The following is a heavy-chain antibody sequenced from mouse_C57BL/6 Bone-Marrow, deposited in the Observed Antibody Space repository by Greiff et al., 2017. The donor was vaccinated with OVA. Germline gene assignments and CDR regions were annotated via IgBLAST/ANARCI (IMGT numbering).Heavy chain of an antibody. Sequence: EVKLMESGPELVKPGASVKISCKASGYSFTGYYMNWVKQSPEKSLEWIGEINPSTGGTTYNQKFKAKATLTVDKSSSTAYMQLKSLTSEDSAVYYCARRYYGIFDYWGQGTTLTVSS. CDR2: INPSTGGT. CDR1: GYSFTGYY. V-gene: IGHV1-42*01. CDR3: ARRYYGIFDY. J-gene: IGHJ2*01. D-gene: IGHD1-1*01.